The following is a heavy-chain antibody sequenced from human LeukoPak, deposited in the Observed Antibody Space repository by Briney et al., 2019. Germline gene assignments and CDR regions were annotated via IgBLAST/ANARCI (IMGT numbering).Heavy chain of an antibody. J-gene: IGHJ5*02. CDR2: IYDIGST. D-gene: IGHD3-22*01. Sequence: PSETLSLTCTVSGGSVSSYYWSWIRQPPGKGLEWIGYIYDIGSTKYNSSLKSRVTMSVDTSKNQFSLKLSSVTAADMAVYHCARTYYYDSSGYLNHWFDPWGQGTLVTVSS. CDR3: ARTYYYDSSGYLNHWFDP. CDR1: GGSVSSYY. V-gene: IGHV4-59*08.